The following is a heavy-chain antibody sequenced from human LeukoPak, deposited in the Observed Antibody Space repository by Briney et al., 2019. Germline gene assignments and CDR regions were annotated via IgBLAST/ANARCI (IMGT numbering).Heavy chain of an antibody. CDR2: INPNSGGT. J-gene: IGHJ4*02. CDR3: ASGGAAYCSSASCYHMEYFDY. CDR1: GYTFSGYY. D-gene: IGHD2-2*01. V-gene: IGHV1-2*02. Sequence: GASVKVSCKASGYTFSGYYIHWVRQAPGQGLEWLGWINPNSGGTNYAQKFQGRVTMTRDTSISTAYMELRRLRSDDTAVYYCASGGAAYCSSASCYHMEYFDYWGQGTLVTVSS.